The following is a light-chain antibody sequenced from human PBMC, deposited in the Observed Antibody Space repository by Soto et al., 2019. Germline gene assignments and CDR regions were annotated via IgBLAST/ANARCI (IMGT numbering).Light chain of an antibody. CDR2: EVS. CDR1: SSDVGASKY. J-gene: IGLJ2*01. V-gene: IGLV2-14*01. Sequence: QSALTQPASVSGSPGQSITISCTGTSSDVGASKYVSWYQQHPGKAPKLMIYEVSNRPSGVSNRFSGSKSGNTASLTISGLQAEDEADYYCSSYTSPITVLVGGGTKLTVL. CDR3: SSYTSPITVL.